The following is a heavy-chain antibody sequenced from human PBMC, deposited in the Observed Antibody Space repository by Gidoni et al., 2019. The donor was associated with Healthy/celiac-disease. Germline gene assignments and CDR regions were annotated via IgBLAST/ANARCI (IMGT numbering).Heavy chain of an antibody. Sequence: QGQLVESGGGVVQPGRSLRLSWAASGFTFSRYAMHWVRKAPGKGLEWVAVISYDGSNNYYADSVKGRFTISRDNSKNTLYLQMNSLRAEDTAVYYCARESYSDIVVVPAAPDYWGQGTLVTVSS. D-gene: IGHD2-2*01. J-gene: IGHJ4*02. V-gene: IGHV3-30-3*01. CDR2: ISYDGSNN. CDR3: ARESYSDIVVVPAAPDY. CDR1: GFTFSRYA.